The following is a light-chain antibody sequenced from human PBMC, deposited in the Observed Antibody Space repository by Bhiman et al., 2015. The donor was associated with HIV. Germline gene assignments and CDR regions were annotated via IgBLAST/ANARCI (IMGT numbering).Light chain of an antibody. CDR3: SYDSSLSGFWV. V-gene: IGLV2-23*02. J-gene: IGLJ3*02. CDR2: EVS. CDR1: TSDVGNYRL. Sequence: QSALTQPASVSGSPGQSITISCTGTTSDVGNYRLVSWYQQHPGKAPKLILFEVSKRPSGVSNRFSGSKSDTTASLTISGLQAEDEADYCQSYDSSLSGFWVFGGGTKLTVL.